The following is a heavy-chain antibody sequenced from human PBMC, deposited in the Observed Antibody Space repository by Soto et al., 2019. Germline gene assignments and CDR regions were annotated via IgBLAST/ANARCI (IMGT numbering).Heavy chain of an antibody. D-gene: IGHD3-10*01. CDR3: ARAMVRGLNFDY. V-gene: IGHV4-31*03. CDR1: GGSISSGGYY. J-gene: IGHJ4*02. Sequence: QVQLQESGPGLVKPSQTLSLTCTVSGGSISSGGYYWSWIRQHPGKGLEWIGYIYYSGSTYYNPSLRCRVTISVDTSKNQFSLKLSSVTAADTAVYYCARAMVRGLNFDYWGQGTLVTVSS. CDR2: IYYSGST.